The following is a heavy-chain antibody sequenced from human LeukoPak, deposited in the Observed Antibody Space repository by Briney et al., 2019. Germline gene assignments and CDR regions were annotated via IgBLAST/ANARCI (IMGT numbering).Heavy chain of an antibody. J-gene: IGHJ6*02. CDR1: GFTFSSYA. V-gene: IGHV3-23*01. CDR3: AKASAVRGYYYYGMDV. Sequence: GGSLRLSCAASGFTFSSYAMTWVRQAPGKGLEWVSGISDSGGITYYADSVKGRFTISRDNSKNTMYLQMNSLRVEDTVVYYCAKASAVRGYYYYGMDVWGQGTTVTVSS. D-gene: IGHD3-10*02. CDR2: ISDSGGIT.